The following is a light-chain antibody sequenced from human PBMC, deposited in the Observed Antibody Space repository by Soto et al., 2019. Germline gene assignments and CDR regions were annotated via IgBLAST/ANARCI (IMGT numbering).Light chain of an antibody. CDR2: GAS. V-gene: IGKV3-20*01. Sequence: IILTQSPGTLSLSPGDRATLSCRASQSVKNNYLVWYQQKVGQAPRLLMSGASSRATGVPDRFSGSGSGTDFTLIISRVEPEDFVVYYCQQYGSSPSFGQGTRLETK. J-gene: IGKJ5*01. CDR3: QQYGSSPS. CDR1: QSVKNNY.